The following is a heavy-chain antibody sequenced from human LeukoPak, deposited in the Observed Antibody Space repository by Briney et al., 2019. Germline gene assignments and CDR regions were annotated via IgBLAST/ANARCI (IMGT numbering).Heavy chain of an antibody. Sequence: GGSLRLSCAASGFTVNSNYMNWVHQAPGKGLEWVSVVYSDDTTYYADSVKGRFTISRDNSKNTLYLQMNNLRAEDTAVYYCARGGGYYAIDYWGQGTLVTVSS. CDR1: GFTVNSNY. D-gene: IGHD1-26*01. CDR3: ARGGGYYAIDY. CDR2: VYSDDTT. V-gene: IGHV3-53*01. J-gene: IGHJ4*02.